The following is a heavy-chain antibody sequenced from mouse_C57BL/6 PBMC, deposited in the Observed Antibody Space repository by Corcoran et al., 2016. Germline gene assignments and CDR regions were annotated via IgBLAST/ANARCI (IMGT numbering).Heavy chain of an antibody. CDR1: RYTFTTYG. CDR2: INTYSGVP. D-gene: IGHD2-5*01. Sequence: QIQLVQSGPELKKPGETVKISCKASRYTFTTYGMSLVQQAPGKGLKWMGWINTYSGVPTYDDDFKGRFAFSLETSASTDYLKINNLKHEDTATYYCVRDSNWYFDVCGTGTTVTVTS. V-gene: IGHV9-3*01. J-gene: IGHJ1*03. CDR3: VRDSNWYFDV.